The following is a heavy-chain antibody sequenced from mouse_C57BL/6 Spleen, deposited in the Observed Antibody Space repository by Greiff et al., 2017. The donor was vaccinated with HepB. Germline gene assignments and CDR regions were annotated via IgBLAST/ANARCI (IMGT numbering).Heavy chain of an antibody. CDR3: ARRGYGSREDYAMDY. V-gene: IGHV1-50*01. CDR2: IDPSDSYT. J-gene: IGHJ4*01. CDR1: GYTFTSYW. Sequence: VQLQQPGAELVKPGASVKLSCKASGYTFTSYWMQWVKQRPGQGLEWIGEIDPSDSYTNYNQKFKGKATLTVDTSSSTAYMQLGSLTSEGSAVYYCARRGYGSREDYAMDYWGQGTSVTVSS. D-gene: IGHD1-1*01.